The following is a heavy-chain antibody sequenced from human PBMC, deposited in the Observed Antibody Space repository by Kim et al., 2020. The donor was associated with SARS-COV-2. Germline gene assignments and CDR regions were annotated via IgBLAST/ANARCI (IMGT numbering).Heavy chain of an antibody. D-gene: IGHD3-22*01. V-gene: IGHV3-23*01. Sequence: KGRCTISRDNSKNTLYLQMNSLRAEDTAVYYCAKDRRSRDYYDSSGYYDYWAHGTLVTVSS. J-gene: IGHJ4*01. CDR3: AKDRRSRDYYDSSGYYDY.